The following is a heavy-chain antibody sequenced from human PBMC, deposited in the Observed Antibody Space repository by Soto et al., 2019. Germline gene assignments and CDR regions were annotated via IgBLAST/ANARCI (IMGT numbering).Heavy chain of an antibody. Sequence: QGQLVQSGAEVKKPGSSVKVSCKASGGSFRTYAINWVRQAPGQGLEWMGGIIPMLAAPTYAQKIQGRLTITAGESTTTVYKELSSLTSEDTSVYYCGRVGPSCRSVIWLFDLWGCGTLVTVSS. CDR1: GGSFRTYA. V-gene: IGHV1-69*01. D-gene: IGHD2-21*01. J-gene: IGHJ2*01. CDR3: GRVGPSCRSVIWLFDL. CDR2: IIPMLAAP.